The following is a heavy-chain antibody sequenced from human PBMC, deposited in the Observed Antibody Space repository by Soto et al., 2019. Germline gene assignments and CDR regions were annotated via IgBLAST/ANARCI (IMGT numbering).Heavy chain of an antibody. CDR3: ARDLGRYDFWSGYYFSNDAFDI. CDR2: IYYSGST. J-gene: IGHJ3*02. D-gene: IGHD3-3*01. CDR1: GGSISSGDYY. Sequence: SETLSLTCTVSGGSISSGDYYWSWIRQPPGKGLEWIGYIYYSGSTYYNPSLKSRVTISVDTSKNQFSLKLSSVTAADTAVYYCARDLGRYDFWSGYYFSNDAFDIWGRGTMVTVSS. V-gene: IGHV4-30-4*01.